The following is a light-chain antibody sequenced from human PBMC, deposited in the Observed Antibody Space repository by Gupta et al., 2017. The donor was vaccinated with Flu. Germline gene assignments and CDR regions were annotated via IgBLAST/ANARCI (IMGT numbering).Light chain of an antibody. CDR3: QQYNNWSPVT. Sequence: ERATLSCRASQSGSSNLAWYQQKPGQAPRLLIYCASTRATGIPARCIGSGSGTECTLTISSLQAEDFAVYYCQQYNNWSPVTFGQGTRLEIK. J-gene: IGKJ5*01. V-gene: IGKV3-15*01. CDR1: QSGSSN. CDR2: CAS.